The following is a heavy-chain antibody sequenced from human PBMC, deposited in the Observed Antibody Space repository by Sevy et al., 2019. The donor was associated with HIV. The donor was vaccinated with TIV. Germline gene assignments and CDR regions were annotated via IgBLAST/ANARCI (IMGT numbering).Heavy chain of an antibody. D-gene: IGHD1-26*01. CDR2: IYYNGHI. CDR1: GGSITSLY. J-gene: IGHJ4*02. CDR3: AGGNAWGRGYS. Sequence: SETLSLTCTVSGGSITSLYWNWIRQPPGKGLEWFANIYYNGHINYNPTLKSRVTLSLDTSKNQFSLMLSSVTAADTAMYYCAGGNAWGRGYSWGQGTLVTVSS. V-gene: IGHV4-59*08.